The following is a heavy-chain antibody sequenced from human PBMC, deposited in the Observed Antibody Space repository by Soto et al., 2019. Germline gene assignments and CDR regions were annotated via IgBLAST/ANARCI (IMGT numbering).Heavy chain of an antibody. V-gene: IGHV4-39*01. J-gene: IGHJ6*02. CDR3: ASGLRITGTNYRMDV. CDR1: GGSISSSSYY. Sequence: SETLSLTCTVSGGSISSSSYYWGWIRQPPGKGLEWIGGIYYSGSTYYNPSLKSRVTISVDTSKNQFSLKLSSVTAADTAVYYCASGLRITGTNYRMDVWGQGTTVTVSS. D-gene: IGHD1-20*01. CDR2: IYYSGST.